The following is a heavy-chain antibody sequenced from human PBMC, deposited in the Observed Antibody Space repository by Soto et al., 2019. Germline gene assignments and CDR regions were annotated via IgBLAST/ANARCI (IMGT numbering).Heavy chain of an antibody. Sequence: GESLKISCKGSGYSFTSYWIGWVRQTPGKGLEWMGIIYPGDSDTRYSPSFQGQVTISADKSISTAYLQWSSLKASDTAMYYCARHYLEYSSSSAPGGYWGQGTLVTVSS. CDR1: GYSFTSYW. CDR2: IYPGDSDT. V-gene: IGHV5-51*01. D-gene: IGHD6-6*01. J-gene: IGHJ4*02. CDR3: ARHYLEYSSSSAPGGY.